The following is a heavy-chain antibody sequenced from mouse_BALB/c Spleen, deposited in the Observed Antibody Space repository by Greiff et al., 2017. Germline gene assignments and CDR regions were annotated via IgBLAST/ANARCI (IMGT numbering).Heavy chain of an antibody. D-gene: IGHD2-1*01. CDR2: ISYDGSN. Sequence: ESGPGLVKPSQSLSLTCSVTGYSITSGYYWNWIRQFPGNKLEWMGYISYDGSNNYNPSLKNRISITRDTSKNQFFLKLNSVTTEDTATYYCARDLPRAMDYWGQGTSVTVSS. CDR3: ARDLPRAMDY. CDR1: GYSITSGYY. J-gene: IGHJ4*01. V-gene: IGHV3-6*02.